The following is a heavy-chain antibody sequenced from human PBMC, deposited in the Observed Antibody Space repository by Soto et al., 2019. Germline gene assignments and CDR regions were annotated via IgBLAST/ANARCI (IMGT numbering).Heavy chain of an antibody. D-gene: IGHD4-17*01. CDR1: GFTFNTHG. CDR2: IWYDGSQR. V-gene: IGHV3-33*01. J-gene: IGHJ4*02. Sequence: HPGGSLRLSCAASGFTFNTHGMHWVRQAPGKGLEWVAVIWYDGSQRYYADFVRGRFTISRDNSQNTLYLQMTSLRAEDTAVYYRARIDDYGDYVTDYWGQGALVTVSS. CDR3: ARIDDYGDYVTDY.